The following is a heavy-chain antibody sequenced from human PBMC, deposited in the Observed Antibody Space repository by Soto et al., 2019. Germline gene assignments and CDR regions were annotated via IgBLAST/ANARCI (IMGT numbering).Heavy chain of an antibody. CDR2: ISAYNGNT. J-gene: IGHJ4*02. CDR3: ARVGHYDFWSGYPQAYYFDY. V-gene: IGHV1-18*04. D-gene: IGHD3-3*01. CDR1: GYTFTSYG. Sequence: ASVKVSCKASGYTFTSYGISWVRQAPGQGLEWMGWISAYNGNTNYAQKLQDRVTMTTDTSTSTAYMELRSLRSDDTAVYYCARVGHYDFWSGYPQAYYFDYWGQGTLVTVSS.